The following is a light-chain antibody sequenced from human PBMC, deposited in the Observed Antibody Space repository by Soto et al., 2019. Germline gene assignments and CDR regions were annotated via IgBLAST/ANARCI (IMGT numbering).Light chain of an antibody. CDR2: DAS. Sequence: DIQMTQSPSTLSASVGDRVTITCRASQSINSWLAWYQQKPGKAPKVLIYDASNLESGVPSRFSGSGSGTEFTLTISSLQPDDFATYYCQQYNSYLWTFGQGTKVEI. V-gene: IGKV1-5*01. J-gene: IGKJ1*01. CDR1: QSINSW. CDR3: QQYNSYLWT.